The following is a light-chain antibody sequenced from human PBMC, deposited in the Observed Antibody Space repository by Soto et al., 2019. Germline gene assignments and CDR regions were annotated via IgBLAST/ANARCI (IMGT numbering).Light chain of an antibody. Sequence: IQMNQSPSSVSASIIDTITIIFLASQNIERYLNWYQKKEGRAPQLLMFAAANLESGVPSRFRGSGSGTDFTLTISSLQPEDVATYYCQHYHSYSEAFGQGTKVDIK. CDR2: AAA. CDR1: QNIERY. V-gene: IGKV1-39*01. CDR3: QHYHSYSEA. J-gene: IGKJ1*01.